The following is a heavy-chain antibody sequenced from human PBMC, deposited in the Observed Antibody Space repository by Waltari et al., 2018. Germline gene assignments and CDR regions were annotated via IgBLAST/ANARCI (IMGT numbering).Heavy chain of an antibody. D-gene: IGHD1-26*01. Sequence: QVQLQESGPGLVKPSETLSLTCSVSGGSISNYYWSWIRQPAGKGLEWIGRIYSSGSTNYNPSLKSRVTMSVDTSKNQFSLKVNSVTAADTVIYYCARDVGVDGFDYWGQGTLVTVSS. CDR1: GGSISNYY. CDR2: IYSSGST. CDR3: ARDVGVDGFDY. V-gene: IGHV4-4*07. J-gene: IGHJ4*02.